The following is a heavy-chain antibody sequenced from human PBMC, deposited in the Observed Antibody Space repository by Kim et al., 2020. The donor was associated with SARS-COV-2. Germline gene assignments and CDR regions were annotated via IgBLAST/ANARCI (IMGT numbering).Heavy chain of an antibody. V-gene: IGHV3-33*01. D-gene: IGHD5-18*01. CDR1: GFTFSSYG. J-gene: IGHJ4*02. CDR2: IWYDGSNK. CDR3: AREGLDTAMDN. Sequence: GGTLRLSCAASGFTFSSYGMHWVRQAPGKGLEWVAVIWYDGSNKYYADSVKGRFTISRDNSKNTLYLQMNSLRAEDTAVYYCAREGLDTAMDNWGQGTLVTLSS.